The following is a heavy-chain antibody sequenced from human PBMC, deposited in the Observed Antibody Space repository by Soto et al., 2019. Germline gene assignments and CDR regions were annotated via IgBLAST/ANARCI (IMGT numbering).Heavy chain of an antibody. Sequence: SETLSLTCTVSGGSISSYYWSWIRQPPGKGLEWIGYIYYSGSTNYNPYPKSRVTISVDKSKNQFSLKLSSVTAADTAVYYCAREKGANWFDPWGQGTLVTVSS. J-gene: IGHJ5*02. CDR1: GGSISSYY. D-gene: IGHD3-16*01. CDR2: IYYSGST. V-gene: IGHV4-59*01. CDR3: AREKGANWFDP.